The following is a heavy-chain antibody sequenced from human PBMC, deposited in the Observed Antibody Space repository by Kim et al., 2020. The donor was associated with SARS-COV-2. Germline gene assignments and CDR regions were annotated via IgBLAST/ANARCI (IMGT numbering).Heavy chain of an antibody. CDR1: GFTFSNYA. CDR2: VSDSGSHT. D-gene: IGHD6-19*01. CDR3: AKGYTSGYYYFDY. V-gene: IGHV3-23*01. J-gene: IGHJ4*02. Sequence: GGSLRLSCVVSGFTFSNYAMTWVRQAPGKGLEWVSTVSDSGSHTYYADSVKGRFTISRDRSKNTLYLQMNSLRADDTAIYYCAKGYTSGYYYFDYWGQGTLVTLSP.